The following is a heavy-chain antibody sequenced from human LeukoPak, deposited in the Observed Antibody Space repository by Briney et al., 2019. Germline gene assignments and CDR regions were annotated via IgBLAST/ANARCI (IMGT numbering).Heavy chain of an antibody. CDR3: ARAVGATAIFDP. CDR2: INHSGST. D-gene: IGHD1-26*01. CDR1: GGSFSGYY. V-gene: IGHV4-34*01. J-gene: IGHJ5*02. Sequence: PSETLSLTCAVYGGSFSGYYWSWIRQPPGKGLEWIGEINHSGSTNYNPSLRSRVTISVDTSKNQFSLKLSSVTAADTAVYYCARAVGATAIFDPWGQGTLVTVSS.